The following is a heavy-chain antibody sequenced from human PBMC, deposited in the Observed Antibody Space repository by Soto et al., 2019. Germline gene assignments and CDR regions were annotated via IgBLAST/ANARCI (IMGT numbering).Heavy chain of an antibody. V-gene: IGHV2-5*02. Sequence: QITLKESGPTLVKPTQTLTLTCSFSGFSLSTTGVGVGWIRQSPGKALEWLAIIYWDNDKRYSPSLKSRVTSTRDTSKNQVVLTVTNMDPVDTGKYYCARSLWFGELHWGQGALVTVSS. CDR1: GFSLSTTGVG. J-gene: IGHJ4*02. CDR3: ARSLWFGELH. CDR2: IYWDNDK. D-gene: IGHD3-10*01.